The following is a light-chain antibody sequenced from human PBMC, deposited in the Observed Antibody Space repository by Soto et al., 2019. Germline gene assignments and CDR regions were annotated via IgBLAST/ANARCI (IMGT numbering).Light chain of an antibody. Sequence: DKVMTQSPVTLSVSPGERATLSCRASQGVANNLAWYQQKPGQAPRLLILAASNRAPGIPSRFSGSGSETEFTHTISSLQSEDFAVYYCQQYNNWPGTFGQGTKVEIK. CDR3: QQYNNWPGT. V-gene: IGKV3-15*01. CDR1: QGVANN. J-gene: IGKJ1*01. CDR2: AAS.